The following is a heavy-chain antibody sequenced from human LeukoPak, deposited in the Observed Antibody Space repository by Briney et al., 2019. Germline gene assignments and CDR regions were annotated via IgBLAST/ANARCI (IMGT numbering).Heavy chain of an antibody. CDR3: AKGRIGSGSYYPFDY. CDR1: GFTFSSYA. Sequence: PGGSLRLSCAASGFTFSSYAMSWVRQAPGKGLEWVSAISGSGGSTYYADSVKGRFTISRDNSKNTLYLQMNSLRAEDTAVYYCAKGRIGSGSYYPFDYWGRGTLVTVSS. V-gene: IGHV3-23*01. J-gene: IGHJ4*02. D-gene: IGHD3-10*01. CDR2: ISGSGGST.